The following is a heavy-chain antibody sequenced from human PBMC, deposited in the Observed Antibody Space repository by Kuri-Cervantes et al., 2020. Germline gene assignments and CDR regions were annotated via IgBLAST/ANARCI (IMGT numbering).Heavy chain of an antibody. Sequence: SETLSLTCTVAGGSVRNGNNYWSWIRQPPGRGLEWIGYIYFSGSTAYNPSLKSRVTFSSDPSKNQFSLKLSSVTATDTALYYCARLRGYRRRDPFDVCGRGIMVTVSS. CDR2: IYFSGST. CDR3: ARLRGYRRRDPFDV. D-gene: IGHD3-22*01. J-gene: IGHJ3*01. V-gene: IGHV4-61*01. CDR1: GGSVRNGNNY.